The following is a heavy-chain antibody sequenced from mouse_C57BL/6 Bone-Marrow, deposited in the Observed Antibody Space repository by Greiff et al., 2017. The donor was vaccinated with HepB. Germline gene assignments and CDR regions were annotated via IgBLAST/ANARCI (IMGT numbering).Heavy chain of an antibody. CDR1: GFSLTSYG. Sequence: VQLVESGPGLVQPSQSLSITCTVSGFSLTSYGVHWVRQSPGKGLEWLGVIWSGGSTDYNAAFISRLSISKDNSKSQVFFKMNSLQADDTAIYYCARNFRWLLSLYAMDYWGQGTSVTVSS. CDR3: ARNFRWLLSLYAMDY. J-gene: IGHJ4*01. V-gene: IGHV2-2*01. D-gene: IGHD2-3*01. CDR2: IWSGGST.